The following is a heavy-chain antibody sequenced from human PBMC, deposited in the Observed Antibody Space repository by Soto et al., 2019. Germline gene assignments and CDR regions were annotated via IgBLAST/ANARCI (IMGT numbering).Heavy chain of an antibody. CDR3: AKYSSHSRGFDY. CDR1: VFTFSSYW. CDR2: INSDGSST. D-gene: IGHD6-13*01. Sequence: GGSLRLSCAASVFTFSSYWMHCVRQSPGKWLVWVSRINSDGSSTSYADSVKGRFTISRDNAKNTLCLQMNSLRAEDTAVYYCAKYSSHSRGFDYCGKGTLVTV. V-gene: IGHV3-74*01. J-gene: IGHJ4*02.